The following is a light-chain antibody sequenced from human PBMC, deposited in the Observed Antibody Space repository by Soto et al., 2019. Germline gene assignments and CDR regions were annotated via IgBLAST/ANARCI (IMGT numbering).Light chain of an antibody. J-gene: IGKJ3*01. CDR2: AAS. CDR3: QQRYITLLP. V-gene: IGKV1-39*01. Sequence: DIQMTQSPSSLSASVGDRVTITCRASQSISSYLNWYQQKPGKAPKLLIYAASSLQSGVPSRFSGSGSGTDFTLTISSLQPEDFATYYCQQRYITLLPFGHGTKVDI. CDR1: QSISSY.